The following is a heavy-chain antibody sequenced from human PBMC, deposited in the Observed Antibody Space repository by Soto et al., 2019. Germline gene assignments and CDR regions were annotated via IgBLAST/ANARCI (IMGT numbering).Heavy chain of an antibody. D-gene: IGHD6-19*01. J-gene: IGHJ5*02. Sequence: QVHLVQSGAEVKKPRASVKVSCKASGYNFIDYDINWVRQSTGQGLEWMGWMTPNSGNTGYAQKFQGRVTLTRDTSIGAAYMELSSLKSEDTAVYYCARNPYGSGLFDPWGQGTLVTVSS. CDR1: GYNFIDYD. V-gene: IGHV1-8*01. CDR3: ARNPYGSGLFDP. CDR2: MTPNSGNT.